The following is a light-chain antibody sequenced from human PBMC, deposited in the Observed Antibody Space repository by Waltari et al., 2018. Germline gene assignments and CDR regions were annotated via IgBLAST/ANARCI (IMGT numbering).Light chain of an antibody. CDR1: SSNIGSNT. CDR2: SNN. J-gene: IGLJ3*02. V-gene: IGLV1-44*01. CDR3: AAWDDSLNGRV. Sequence: SCSGSSSNIGSNTVNWYLQLPGTAPKFLIYSNNQRPSGVPDRVSGSKSGPSASLAISGLRSEDEADYYCAAWDDSLNGRVFGGGTKLTVL.